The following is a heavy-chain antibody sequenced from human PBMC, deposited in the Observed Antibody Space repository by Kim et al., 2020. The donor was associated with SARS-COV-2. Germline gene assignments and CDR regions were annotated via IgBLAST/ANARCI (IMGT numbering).Heavy chain of an antibody. Sequence: GGSLRLSCAASGFTFSSYAMHWVRQAPGKGLEWVAVISYDGSNKYYADAVKGRFTISRDNSKNTLYLQMNSLRAEDTAVYYCARDRSGSYSFWFDPWGQGTLVTVSS. CDR1: GFTFSSYA. CDR2: ISYDGSNK. J-gene: IGHJ5*02. V-gene: IGHV3-30*04. D-gene: IGHD1-26*01. CDR3: ARDRSGSYSFWFDP.